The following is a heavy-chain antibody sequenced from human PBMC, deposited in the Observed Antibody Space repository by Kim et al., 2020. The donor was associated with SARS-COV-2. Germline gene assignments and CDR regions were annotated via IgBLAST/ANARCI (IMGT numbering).Heavy chain of an antibody. Sequence: SETLSLTCTVSGGSISSSSYYWGWIRQPPGKGLEWIGSIYYSGSTYYNPSLKSRVTISVDTSKNQFSLKLSSVTAADTAVYYCARANRDYDILTGYYTGFDYWGQGTLVTVSS. D-gene: IGHD3-9*01. J-gene: IGHJ4*02. CDR1: GGSISSSSYY. CDR3: ARANRDYDILTGYYTGFDY. V-gene: IGHV4-39*01. CDR2: IYYSGST.